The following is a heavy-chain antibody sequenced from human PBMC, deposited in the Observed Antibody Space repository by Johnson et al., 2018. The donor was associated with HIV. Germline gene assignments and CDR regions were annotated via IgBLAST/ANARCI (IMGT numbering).Heavy chain of an antibody. V-gene: IGHV3-30-3*01. CDR3: ARLEELLRAFDI. D-gene: IGHD1-26*01. Sequence: QLVESGGGVAQPGRSLRLSCVASGFPFSTSAIHWVRQAPGKGLEWVAVISYDGTKKYYAASVKGRFTISRDNSKNTLYLQMNSLRAEDTAVYYCARLEELLRAFDIWGQGTMVTVSS. J-gene: IGHJ3*02. CDR1: GFPFSTSA. CDR2: ISYDGTKK.